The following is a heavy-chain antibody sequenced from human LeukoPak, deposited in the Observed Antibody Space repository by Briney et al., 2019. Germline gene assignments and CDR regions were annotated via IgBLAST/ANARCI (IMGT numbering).Heavy chain of an antibody. J-gene: IGHJ4*02. D-gene: IGHD5-24*01. Sequence: PSETLSLTCAVYGGSFSGYYWSWIRQPPGKGLECIGYIYDSGSTDYNPSLKSRVTISVDTSKNQFSLKLSSVTAADTAVYYCARGKVEMATIYYFDYWGQGTLVTVSS. CDR1: GGSFSGYY. V-gene: IGHV4-59*12. CDR3: ARGKVEMATIYYFDY. CDR2: IYDSGST.